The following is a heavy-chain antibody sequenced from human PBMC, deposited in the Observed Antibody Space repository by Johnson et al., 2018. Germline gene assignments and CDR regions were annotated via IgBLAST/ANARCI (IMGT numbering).Heavy chain of an antibody. D-gene: IGHD3-22*01. CDR3: AKDPDYYDSSGYAFDI. J-gene: IGHJ3*02. V-gene: IGHV3-23*01. CDR1: GFTFSSYS. CDR2: IGTAGDT. Sequence: VQLQESGGGLVKXGGSLRLSCAASGFTFSSYSMNWVRQAPGKGLEWVSAIGTAGDTYYPGSVKGRFTISRDNSKNTLYLQMNSLRAEDTAVYYCAKDPDYYDSSGYAFDIWGQGTMVTVSS.